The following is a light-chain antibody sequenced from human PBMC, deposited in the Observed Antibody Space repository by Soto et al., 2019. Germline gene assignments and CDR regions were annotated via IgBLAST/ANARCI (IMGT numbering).Light chain of an antibody. CDR2: DVT. J-gene: IGLJ1*01. V-gene: IGLV2-14*03. Sequence: QSALTQPASVSASPGQSIAISYTGTDSDIGGYDHVSWYQQHPGKAPKLLIYDVTNRPSGVSSRFSGSKAGRTASLTISGLQTEDEADYYCSSHTSSTALVFGTGTKLTVL. CDR1: DSDIGGYDH. CDR3: SSHTSSTALV.